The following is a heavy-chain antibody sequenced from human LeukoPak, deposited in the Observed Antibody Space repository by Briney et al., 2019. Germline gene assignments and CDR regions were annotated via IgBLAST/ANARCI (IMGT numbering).Heavy chain of an antibody. Sequence: GGSLRLSCAASGYTFGTYWMHWVRQGPEKVLVWVSRINEDGSSTSYAESVRGRFTISRDNGKNTLYLQMNSLRAEDTAVYYCTRDTFGARDSWGQGTLVTVSS. CDR3: TRDTFGARDS. J-gene: IGHJ4*02. D-gene: IGHD3-10*01. CDR1: GYTFGTYW. CDR2: INEDGSST. V-gene: IGHV3-74*01.